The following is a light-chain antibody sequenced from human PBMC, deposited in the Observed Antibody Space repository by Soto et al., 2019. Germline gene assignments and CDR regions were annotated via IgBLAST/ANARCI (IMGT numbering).Light chain of an antibody. V-gene: IGKV3D-20*02. CDR3: QQRSNWLIT. Sequence: EIVLTQSPGTLSLSPGERATLSCRSSQSVSSSYLAWYQQKPGQAPRLLIYDASNRATGIPTRFSGSGSGTDFTLTISSLEPEDFVVYYCQQRSNWLITFGQGTRLEIK. J-gene: IGKJ5*01. CDR1: QSVSSSY. CDR2: DAS.